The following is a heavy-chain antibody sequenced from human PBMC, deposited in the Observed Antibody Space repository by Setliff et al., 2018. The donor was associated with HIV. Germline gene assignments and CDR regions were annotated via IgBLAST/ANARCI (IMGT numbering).Heavy chain of an antibody. J-gene: IGHJ4*02. Sequence: SVKVSCKASGCTFTSYDINWVRQATGQGLEWMGRIIPIFGKASYAQKFQDRVTIYADKSTNTAYMELTNVTSDDSAVYYCARDRAISVTYFDFWGQGTLVTVSS. D-gene: IGHD3-3*01. CDR2: IIPIFGKA. CDR3: ARDRAISVTYFDF. V-gene: IGHV1-69*04. CDR1: GCTFTSYD.